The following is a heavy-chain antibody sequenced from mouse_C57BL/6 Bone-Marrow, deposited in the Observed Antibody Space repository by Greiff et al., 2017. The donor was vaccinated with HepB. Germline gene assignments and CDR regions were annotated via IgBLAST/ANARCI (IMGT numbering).Heavy chain of an antibody. CDR1: GYAFSSSW. CDR3: ARREFGYY. V-gene: IGHV1-82*01. Sequence: QVQLQQSGPELVKPGASVKISCKASGYAFSSSWMNWVKQRPGKGLEWIGRIYPGDGDTNYNGKFKGKATLTADKSSSTAYMQLSSLTSEDSAVYFGARREFGYYWGQGTTLTVSS. CDR2: IYPGDGDT. J-gene: IGHJ2*01.